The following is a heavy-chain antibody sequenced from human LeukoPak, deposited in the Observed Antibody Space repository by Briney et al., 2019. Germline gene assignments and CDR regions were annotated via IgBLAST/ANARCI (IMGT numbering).Heavy chain of an antibody. CDR2: IYPGDSDT. CDR1: GYSFTSYW. CDR3: ARHRPHYYDSSGPSIDY. J-gene: IGHJ4*02. D-gene: IGHD3-22*01. V-gene: IGHV5-51*01. Sequence: RGESLKISCKGSGYSFTSYWIGWVRQMPGKGLEWMGIIYPGDSDTRYSPSLQGQVTISADKSISTAYLQWSSLKASDTAMYYCARHRPHYYDSSGPSIDYWGQGTLVTVSS.